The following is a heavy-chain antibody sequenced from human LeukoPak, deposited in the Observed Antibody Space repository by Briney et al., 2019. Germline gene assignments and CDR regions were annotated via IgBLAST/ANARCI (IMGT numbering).Heavy chain of an antibody. Sequence: SETLSLTCTVSGGSINSYYWSWIRQPPGKGLEWIGYFYYSGNTNYNPSLKSRVTISVDTSKNQFSLKLSSVTAADTAVYYCASGPTVTVNHGAYYYGMDVWGQGTTVTVSS. J-gene: IGHJ6*02. CDR1: GGSINSYY. CDR2: FYYSGNT. CDR3: ASGPTVTVNHGAYYYGMDV. V-gene: IGHV4-59*01. D-gene: IGHD4-11*01.